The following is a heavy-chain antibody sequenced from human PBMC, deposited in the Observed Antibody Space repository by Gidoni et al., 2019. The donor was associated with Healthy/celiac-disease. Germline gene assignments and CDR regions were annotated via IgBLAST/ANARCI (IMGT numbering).Heavy chain of an antibody. V-gene: IGHV3-23*04. J-gene: IGHJ4*02. D-gene: IGHD2-2*01. Sequence: EVQLVESGGGLVKPGGYLRLSCAAAGIPFSRYAMSWVRRAPGKGLEWVSAISGSGGSTYYADSVKCRFTISRDNSKNTLYLQMNSLRAEDAAVYYCAKDCSSTSCYDLIDYWGQGTLVTVSS. CDR1: GIPFSRYA. CDR2: ISGSGGST. CDR3: AKDCSSTSCYDLIDY.